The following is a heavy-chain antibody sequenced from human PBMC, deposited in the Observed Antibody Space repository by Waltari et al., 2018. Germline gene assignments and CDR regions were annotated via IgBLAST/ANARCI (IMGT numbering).Heavy chain of an antibody. CDR3: ARSRGVGVVSPFDY. D-gene: IGHD3-3*01. V-gene: IGHV3-13*01. CDR2: IGTAGDT. Sequence: EVQLVESGGGLVQPGGSLRLSCAASGFTFSSYDMHWVRQATGKGLEWVSAIGTAGDTYYPGSVKGRFTISRENAKNSLYRQMNSLRAGDTAVYYCARSRGVGVVSPFDYWGQGTLVTVSS. CDR1: GFTFSSYD. J-gene: IGHJ4*02.